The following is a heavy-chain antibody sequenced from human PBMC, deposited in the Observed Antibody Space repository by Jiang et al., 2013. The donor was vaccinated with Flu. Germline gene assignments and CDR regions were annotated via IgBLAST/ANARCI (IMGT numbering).Heavy chain of an antibody. CDR1: GYTFTSYA. CDR2: INAGNGNT. V-gene: IGHV1-3*01. CDR3: ARVAGVGPRARMYYFDY. D-gene: IGHD3-3*01. Sequence: SGAEVKKPGASVKVSCKASGYTFTSYAMHWVRQAPGQRLEWMGWINAGNGNTKYSQKFQGRVTITRDTSASTAYMELSCLRSEDTAVYYCARVAGVGPRARMYYFDYWGQGTLVTVSS. J-gene: IGHJ4*02.